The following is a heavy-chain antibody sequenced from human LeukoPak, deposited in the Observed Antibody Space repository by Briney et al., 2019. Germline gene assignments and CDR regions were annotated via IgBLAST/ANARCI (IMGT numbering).Heavy chain of an antibody. CDR3: ARVGLVLAATPRSYYMDV. V-gene: IGHV4-39*01. CDR2: IYYSGST. CDR1: GGSISSSSYY. J-gene: IGHJ6*03. D-gene: IGHD2-15*01. Sequence: SETLSLTCTVSGGSISSSSYYWGWIRQPPGKGLEWIGYIYYSGSTYYNPSLKSRLTMSVDTSKNQFSMKMRSVTDEDTAVYYCARVGLVLAATPRSYYMDVWGKGTTVTVSS.